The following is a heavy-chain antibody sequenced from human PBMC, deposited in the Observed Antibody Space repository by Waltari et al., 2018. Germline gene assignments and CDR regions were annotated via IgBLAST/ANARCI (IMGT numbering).Heavy chain of an antibody. J-gene: IGHJ4*02. Sequence: SRYALHWVRQAPGKGLEWVALISYDGSETFYAASVKGRFTVSRDNSRSTLYLQMNDLVLKDTAVYYCARDGDSYFYGSRADYWGQGTLATVSS. D-gene: IGHD3-10*01. V-gene: IGHV3-30*04. CDR2: ISYDGSET. CDR1: SRYA. CDR3: ARDGDSYFYGSRADY.